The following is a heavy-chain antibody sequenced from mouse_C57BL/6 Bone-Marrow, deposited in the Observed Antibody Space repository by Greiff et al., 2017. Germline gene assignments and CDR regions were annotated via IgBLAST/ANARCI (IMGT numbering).Heavy chain of an antibody. V-gene: IGHV1-76*01. CDR1: GYTFTDYY. CDR2: IYPGSGNT. Sequence: VKLVESGAELVRPGASVKLSCKASGYTFTDYYINWVKQRPGQGLEWIARIYPGSGNTYYNEKFKGKATLTAEKSSSTAYMQLSSLTSDDSAVYFCASRAYWGQGTLVTVSA. CDR3: ASRAY. J-gene: IGHJ3*01.